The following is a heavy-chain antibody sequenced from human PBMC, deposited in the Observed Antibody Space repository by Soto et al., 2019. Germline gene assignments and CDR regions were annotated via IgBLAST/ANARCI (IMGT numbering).Heavy chain of an antibody. V-gene: IGHV1-58*01. CDR1: GFTFTSSA. CDR3: AAHKRITIFGVVPYHFDY. CDR2: IVVGSGNT. J-gene: IGHJ4*02. Sequence: SVKVSCKASGFTFTSSAVQWVRQARGQRLEWIGWIVVGSGNTNYAQKFQERVTITRDMSTSTAYMELSSLRSEDTAVYYCAAHKRITIFGVVPYHFDYWGQGTLVTVSS. D-gene: IGHD3-3*01.